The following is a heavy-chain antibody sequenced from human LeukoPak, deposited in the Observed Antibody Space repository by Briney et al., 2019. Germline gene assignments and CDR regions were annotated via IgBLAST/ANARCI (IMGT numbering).Heavy chain of an antibody. J-gene: IGHJ5*02. CDR2: LYYSGST. CDR3: ARVTYCTTTSCHPLGWCDP. Sequence: SETLSLICTVSGGSISGSSYYWAWIRQPPGKGLEWIGNLYYSGSTYYNPSLKSRLLILVARSKNQFSLKLSSVTAADTAVYYCARVTYCTTTSCHPLGWCDPWGQGTLVTVSS. V-gene: IGHV4-39*07. D-gene: IGHD2-8*01. CDR1: GGSISGSSYY.